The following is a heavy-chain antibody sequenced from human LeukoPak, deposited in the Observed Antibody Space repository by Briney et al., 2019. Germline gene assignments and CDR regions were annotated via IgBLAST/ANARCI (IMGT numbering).Heavy chain of an antibody. J-gene: IGHJ3*02. D-gene: IGHD2-21*01. CDR2: ITSDSSAI. V-gene: IGHV3-48*02. CDR1: GFTFSTYS. Sequence: GGSLRLSCVASGFTFSTYSINRIRQAPGKGLEWISYITSDSSAISYAGSVKGRFTISRDNAKNSLYLHMNSLSDEDTAMYFCVRDLLWAFDIWGQGTMVTVSS. CDR3: VRDLLWAFDI.